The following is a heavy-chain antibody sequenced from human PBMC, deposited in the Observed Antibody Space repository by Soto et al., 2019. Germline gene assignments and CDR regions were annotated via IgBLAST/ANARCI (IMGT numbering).Heavy chain of an antibody. CDR2: IIPIFGTA. Sequence: GASVKVSCKASGGTFSSYAISWVRQAPGQGLEWMGGIIPIFGTANYAQKFQGRVTITADKSTSTAYMELSSLRSEDTAAYYCARARSYYDSSPFDYWGQGTLVTVSS. J-gene: IGHJ4*02. CDR3: ARARSYYDSSPFDY. CDR1: GGTFSSYA. D-gene: IGHD3-22*01. V-gene: IGHV1-69*06.